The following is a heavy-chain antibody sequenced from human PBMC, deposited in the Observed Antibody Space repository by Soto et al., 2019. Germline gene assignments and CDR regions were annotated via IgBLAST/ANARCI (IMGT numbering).Heavy chain of an antibody. CDR2: IWYDGSNK. Sequence: GSLRLSCAASGFTFSSYVMHWVRQAPGKGLEWVAVIWYDGSNKYYADSVKGRFTISRDNSKNTLYLQMNSLRAEDTAVYYCAREKYLLAEGLAPLYYFDYWGQGTLVTVSS. J-gene: IGHJ4*02. D-gene: IGHD3-3*01. V-gene: IGHV3-33*01. CDR1: GFTFSSYV. CDR3: AREKYLLAEGLAPLYYFDY.